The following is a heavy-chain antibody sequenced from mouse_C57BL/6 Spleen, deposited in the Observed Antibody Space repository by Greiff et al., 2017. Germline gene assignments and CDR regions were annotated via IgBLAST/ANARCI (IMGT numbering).Heavy chain of an antibody. CDR3: ARPNYYGGSYGYFDV. CDR2: ISYDGSN. V-gene: IGHV3-6*01. J-gene: IGHJ1*03. CDR1: GYSITSGYY. D-gene: IGHD1-1*01. Sequence: EVQRVESGPGLVKPSQSLSLTCSVTGYSITSGYYWNWIRQFPGNKLEWMGYISYDGSNNYNPSLKNRISITRDTSKNQFFLKLNSVTTEDTATYYCARPNYYGGSYGYFDVWGTETTVTVSS.